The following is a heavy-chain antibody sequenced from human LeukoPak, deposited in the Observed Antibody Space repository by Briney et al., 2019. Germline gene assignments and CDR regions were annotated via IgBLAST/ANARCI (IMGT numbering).Heavy chain of an antibody. CDR3: ARAPNAMGDFRMDV. CDR1: GFTFSSYS. J-gene: IGHJ6*04. Sequence: GGSLRLSCAASGFTFSSYSMNWVRQAPGKGLEWVSSISSSSSYIYYADSVKGRFTISRDNAKNSLYLQMNSLRAEDTAVYYCARAPNAMGDFRMDVWGKGTRSPSPQ. CDR2: ISSSSSYI. D-gene: IGHD3-3*01. V-gene: IGHV3-21*01.